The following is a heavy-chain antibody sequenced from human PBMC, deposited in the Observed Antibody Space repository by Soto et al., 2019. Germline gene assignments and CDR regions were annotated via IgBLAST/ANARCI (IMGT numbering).Heavy chain of an antibody. Sequence: GGSLILSCATSVFTFSSYAMSWFRQTPGKGLEWVSAISGSGGSTYYADSVKGRFTISRDNSKNTLYLQMNSLRAEDTAVYYCAKDHWNIVATIDAFDIWGQGTMVTVSS. CDR1: VFTFSSYA. CDR3: AKDHWNIVATIDAFDI. D-gene: IGHD5-12*01. J-gene: IGHJ3*02. CDR2: ISGSGGST. V-gene: IGHV3-23*01.